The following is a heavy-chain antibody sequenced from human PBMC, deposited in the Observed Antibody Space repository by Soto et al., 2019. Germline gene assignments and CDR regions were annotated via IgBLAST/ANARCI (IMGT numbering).Heavy chain of an antibody. D-gene: IGHD2-2*01. CDR2: MNPNSGNT. V-gene: IGHV1-8*01. CDR3: ARGYCISTSCSSLLAS. Sequence: QVQLVQSGAEVKKPGASVKVSCKASGYTFTSYDINWVRQATGQGLEWMGWMNPNSGNTGYAQKFQGRVTMTRNTAISTADMELSSLRSEDTAVYYCARGYCISTSCSSLLASWGQGTLVTVSS. J-gene: IGHJ5*02. CDR1: GYTFTSYD.